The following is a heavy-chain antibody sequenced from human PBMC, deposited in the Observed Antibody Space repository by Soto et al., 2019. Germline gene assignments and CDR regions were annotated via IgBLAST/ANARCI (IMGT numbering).Heavy chain of an antibody. CDR3: AGGSYDSSGYSGY. CDR2: ISSSGRTV. CDR1: GFTFTPYS. D-gene: IGHD3-22*01. J-gene: IGHJ4*02. V-gene: IGHV3-48*02. Sequence: PGGSLRPPSAAPGFTFTPYSMNWVPHAPRKAQEWVSYISSSGRTVYYVDTVKGRFTIYRDNAKNSLYLQMNSLRDEETAVYYCAGGSYDSSGYSGYWGRGRLVTVSS.